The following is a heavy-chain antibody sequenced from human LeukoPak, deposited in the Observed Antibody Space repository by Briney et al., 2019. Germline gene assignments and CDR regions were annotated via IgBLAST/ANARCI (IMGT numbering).Heavy chain of an antibody. V-gene: IGHV4-59*08. J-gene: IGHJ4*02. D-gene: IGHD1-1*01. CDR2: IYYSGST. CDR1: GGSISSYY. Sequence: SETLSLTCTASGGSISSYYWSWIRQPPGKGLEWIGYIYYSGSTNYNPSLKSRVTISVDTSKNQFSLKLSSVTAADTAVYYCARRSGWNEGNYFDYWGQGTLVTVSS. CDR3: ARRSGWNEGNYFDY.